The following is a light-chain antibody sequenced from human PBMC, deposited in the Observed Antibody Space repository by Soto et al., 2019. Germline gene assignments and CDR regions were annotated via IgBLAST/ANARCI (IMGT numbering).Light chain of an antibody. J-gene: IGKJ5*01. CDR1: QSVSSN. CDR2: GAS. Sequence: ERGTTQSPATLSVTPGERATLSCRAGQSVSSNLAWYQQKPGQAPRLLIYGASTRATGIPARFSGSGSGTDFTLTISSLEPEDSAVYYCQQRSNWPSITFGQGTRLEIK. CDR3: QQRSNWPSIT. V-gene: IGKV3-11*01.